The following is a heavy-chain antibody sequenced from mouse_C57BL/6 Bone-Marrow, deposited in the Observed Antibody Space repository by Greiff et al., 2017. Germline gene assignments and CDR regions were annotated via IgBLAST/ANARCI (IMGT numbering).Heavy chain of an antibody. CDR2: IDPSDSET. CDR3: ARDTTAYWYFDV. CDR1: GYTFTSYW. D-gene: IGHD1-2*01. J-gene: IGHJ1*03. Sequence: QVQLQQPGAELVRPGSSVKLSCKASGYTFTSYWMHWVKQRPIQGLEWIGNIDPSDSETHYNQKFKDKATLTVDKSSSTAYMQLSSLTSEDSAVYYWARDTTAYWYFDVWGTGTTVTVSS. V-gene: IGHV1-52*01.